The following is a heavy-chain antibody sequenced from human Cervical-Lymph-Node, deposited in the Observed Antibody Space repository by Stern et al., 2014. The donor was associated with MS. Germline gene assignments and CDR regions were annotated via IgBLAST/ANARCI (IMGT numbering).Heavy chain of an antibody. CDR1: GFSLSTTNVG. J-gene: IGHJ5*02. D-gene: IGHD5-12*01. V-gene: IGHV2-5*02. CDR2: TYWDDDK. Sequence: QVTLKESGPTLVKPTQTLTLTCTFSGFSLSTTNVGVGWIRQPPGKALVWLALTYWDDDKRYSPSLKSRLTITKDTSKNQVVLTMTNMDPVDTATYYCAHKGGGYDTWGQGTLVTVSS. CDR3: AHKGGGYDT.